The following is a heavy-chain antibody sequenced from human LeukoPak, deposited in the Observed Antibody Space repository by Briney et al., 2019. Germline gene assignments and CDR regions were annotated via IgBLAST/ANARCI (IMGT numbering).Heavy chain of an antibody. CDR2: IIPIFGTA. CDR1: GGTFSSYA. D-gene: IGHD2-15*01. Sequence: SVKVSCKAFGGTFSSYAISWVRQAPGQGLEWMGGIIPIFGTANYAQKFQGRVTITTDESTSTAYMELSSLRSEDTAVYYCARGGVAFLYRDNWFDPWGQGTLVTVSS. CDR3: ARGGVAFLYRDNWFDP. J-gene: IGHJ5*02. V-gene: IGHV1-69*05.